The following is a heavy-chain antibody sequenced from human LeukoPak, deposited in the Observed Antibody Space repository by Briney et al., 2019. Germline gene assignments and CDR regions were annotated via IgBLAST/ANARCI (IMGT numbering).Heavy chain of an antibody. CDR2: IRSRNTYT. Sequence: GGSLRLSCAVSGFSLNEYYMSRIRQAPGKGLEWVSYIRSRNTYTSYADSVKGRFTISRDNAKNSLYLQMNSLRTEDTAMYYCTRDQGEWGQGALVTVSS. D-gene: IGHD2-21*01. V-gene: IGHV3-11*06. CDR3: TRDQGE. J-gene: IGHJ4*02. CDR1: GFSLNEYY.